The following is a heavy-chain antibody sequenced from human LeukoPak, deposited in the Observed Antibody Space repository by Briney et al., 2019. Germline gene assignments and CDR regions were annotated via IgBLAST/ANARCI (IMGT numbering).Heavy chain of an antibody. CDR1: GFTFSSYE. D-gene: IGHD6-6*01. Sequence: GGSLRLSCAASGFTFSSYEMNWVRQAPGKGLEWVSYISSSGSTIYYADSVKGRFTISRDNSKNTLYLQMNSLRAEDTAVYYCARDRSSSSYYYYYYGMDVWGQGTTVTVSS. V-gene: IGHV3-48*03. J-gene: IGHJ6*02. CDR2: ISSSGSTI. CDR3: ARDRSSSSYYYYYYGMDV.